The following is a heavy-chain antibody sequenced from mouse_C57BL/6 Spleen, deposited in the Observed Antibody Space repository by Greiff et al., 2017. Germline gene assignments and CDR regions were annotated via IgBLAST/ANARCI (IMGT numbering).Heavy chain of an antibody. CDR2: IYPRSGNT. D-gene: IGHD1-1*01. CDR1: GYTFTSYG. V-gene: IGHV1-81*01. Sequence: QVQLQQSGAELARPGASVKLSCKASGYTFTSYGISWVKQRTGQGLEWIGEIYPRSGNTYYNEKFKGKATLTADKSSSTAYMELRSLTSEDSAVYFCAREGALTTVNYFDYWGQGTTLTVSS. J-gene: IGHJ2*01. CDR3: AREGALTTVNYFDY.